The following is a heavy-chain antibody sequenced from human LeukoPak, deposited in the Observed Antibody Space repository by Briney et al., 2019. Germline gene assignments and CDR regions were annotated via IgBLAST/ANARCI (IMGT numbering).Heavy chain of an antibody. CDR1: GFTFSSYA. V-gene: IGHV3-23*01. J-gene: IGHJ6*04. CDR3: AKESRGLYYYGLDV. Sequence: PGGSLRLSCAASGFTFSSYAVTWVRQAPGKGQERVSAISGSSGSAYYADSVKGRFTISRDNSKNTLCLQMNSLRAEDTAIYYCAKESRGLYYYGLDVWAKGPRSPSPQ. CDR2: ISGSSGSA.